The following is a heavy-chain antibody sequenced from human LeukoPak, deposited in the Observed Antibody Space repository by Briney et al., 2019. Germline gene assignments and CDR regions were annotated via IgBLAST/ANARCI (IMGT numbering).Heavy chain of an antibody. Sequence: SQTLSLTRTVSGGSISSGGYYWSWIRQHPGKGLEWIGYIYYSGSTYYNPSLKSRVTISVDTSKNQFPLKLSSVTAADTAVYYCARDVDTGCMDVWGQGTTVTVSS. CDR1: GGSISSGGYY. J-gene: IGHJ6*02. V-gene: IGHV4-31*03. CDR3: ARDVDTGCMDV. D-gene: IGHD5-18*01. CDR2: IYYSGST.